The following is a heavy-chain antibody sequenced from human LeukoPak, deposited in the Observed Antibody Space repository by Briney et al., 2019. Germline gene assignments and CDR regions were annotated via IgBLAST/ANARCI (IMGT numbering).Heavy chain of an antibody. Sequence: ASVKVSCKASGYTFTSYDINWARQATGQGPEWMGWMNPNSGNTGYAQKFQGRVTMTRNTSISTAYMELSSLRSEDTAVYYCARTHTNCGGDCYPDYWGQGTLVTVSS. D-gene: IGHD2-21*02. V-gene: IGHV1-8*01. CDR1: GYTFTSYD. J-gene: IGHJ4*02. CDR3: ARTHTNCGGDCYPDY. CDR2: MNPNSGNT.